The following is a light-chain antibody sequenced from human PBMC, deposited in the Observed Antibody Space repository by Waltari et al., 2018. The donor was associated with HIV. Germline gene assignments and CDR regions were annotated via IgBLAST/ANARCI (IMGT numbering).Light chain of an antibody. V-gene: IGLV1-47*01. CDR2: RNN. CDR3: AAWDDSLSGG. Sequence: QSVLTQPPSASGTPGQRVTISCSGSSSNIGSNYVYWYQQLPGTAPKLLIYRNNQRPSGVPYRFSGSKSGTSASLAISGRRSEDEADYYCAAWDDSLSGGFGGGTKLTVL. J-gene: IGLJ3*02. CDR1: SSNIGSNY.